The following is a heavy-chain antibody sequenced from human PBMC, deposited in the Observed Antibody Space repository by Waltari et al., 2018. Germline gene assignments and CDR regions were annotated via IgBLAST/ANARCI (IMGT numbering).Heavy chain of an antibody. V-gene: IGHV1-2*02. Sequence: QVQLVQSGAEVKKPGASVKVSCKTSGSPFTSYYMHWVRQAPGQRLEWMGWINTRNGGTNYAQKYQGRVTMTRDTSISTAYMELSRLISNDTAVYYCARTYQSGSYSDYWGQGTPVTVSS. CDR1: GSPFTSYY. J-gene: IGHJ4*02. D-gene: IGHD1-26*01. CDR3: ARTYQSGSYSDY. CDR2: INTRNGGT.